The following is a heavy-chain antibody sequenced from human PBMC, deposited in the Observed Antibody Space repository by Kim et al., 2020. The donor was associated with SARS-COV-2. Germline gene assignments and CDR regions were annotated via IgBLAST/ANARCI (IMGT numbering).Heavy chain of an antibody. J-gene: IGHJ4*01. CDR2: ISGSISYT. Sequence: GGSLTLSCEVSGFTFSDYYMTWVRQAPGKGLEWLSYISGSISYTNYADSVKGRFTISRDNAKNSLYLQMNSLRAEDTAIYYCARIRDGSSSWHFFDYWG. V-gene: IGHV3-11*03. D-gene: IGHD6-13*01. CDR3: ARIRDGSSSWHFFDY. CDR1: GFTFSDYY.